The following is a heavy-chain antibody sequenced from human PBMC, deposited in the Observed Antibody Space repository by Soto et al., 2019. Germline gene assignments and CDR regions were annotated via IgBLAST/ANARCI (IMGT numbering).Heavy chain of an antibody. D-gene: IGHD6-19*01. CDR1: GFTFSSYE. CDR2: ISSSGSTI. V-gene: IGHV3-48*03. CDR3: ARDQETVAGTGFDY. J-gene: IGHJ4*02. Sequence: GGSLRLSCAASGFTFSSYEMNWVRQAPGKGLEWVSYISSSGSTIYYADSVKGRFTISRDNAKNSLYLQMNSLRAEDTAVYYCARDQETVAGTGFDYWSQGTLVTVSS.